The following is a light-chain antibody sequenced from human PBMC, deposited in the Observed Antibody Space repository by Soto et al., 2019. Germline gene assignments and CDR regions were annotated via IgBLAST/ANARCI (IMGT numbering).Light chain of an antibody. V-gene: IGKV3-11*01. Sequence: EIVLTQSPATLSLSPGERATLSCRASQSVSNYLAWYQQKPGQAPRLLIYDASTRATGIPARFSGSGSGTDLTLTVSSLEPEDFAVYYCQQRSNWPPWTFGQGTKVEIK. CDR3: QQRSNWPPWT. CDR1: QSVSNY. J-gene: IGKJ1*01. CDR2: DAS.